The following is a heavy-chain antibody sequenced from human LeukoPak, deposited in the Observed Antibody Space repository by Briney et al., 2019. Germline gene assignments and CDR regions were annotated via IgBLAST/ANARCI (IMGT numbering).Heavy chain of an antibody. J-gene: IGHJ4*02. CDR1: GFIFIDYY. V-gene: IGHV3-11*06. CDR2: ISSSSSDR. CDR3: ARSQYYLDS. Sequence: GGSLRLSCAASGFIFIDYYMSWIRQVPGKGLEWVSYISSSSSDRNYADSVKGRFTISRDNAKNSLYLQMNSLRAEDTAVYFCARSQYYLDSWGQGTLVTVSS.